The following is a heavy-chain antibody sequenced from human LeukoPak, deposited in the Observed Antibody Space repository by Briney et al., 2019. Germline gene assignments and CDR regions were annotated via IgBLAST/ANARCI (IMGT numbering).Heavy chain of an antibody. J-gene: IGHJ4*02. Sequence: PSETLSLTCAVSGYSISSGYYWDWIRQPPGKGLEWIGTIYHSGTTYYKPSLKSRVTISVDTSKNQFSLKLSSVTAADTAVYYCARMYSSSWYLNYWGQGTLVTVSS. CDR2: IYHSGTT. D-gene: IGHD6-13*01. CDR1: GYSISSGYY. CDR3: ARMYSSSWYLNY. V-gene: IGHV4-38-2*01.